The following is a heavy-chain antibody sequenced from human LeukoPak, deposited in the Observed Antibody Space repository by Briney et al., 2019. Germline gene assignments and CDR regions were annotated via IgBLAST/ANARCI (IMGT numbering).Heavy chain of an antibody. CDR3: ARDHTVDGLVFDY. D-gene: IGHD6-19*01. Sequence: GGSLRLSCAASGFTFSNYWMNWVRQAPGKGLEWVASIKQDGSEKYYVDSVKGRFTISRDNAENSLYLQMNSLRAEDTAVYYCARDHTVDGLVFDYWGQGTLVTVSS. CDR2: IKQDGSEK. V-gene: IGHV3-7*01. CDR1: GFTFSNYW. J-gene: IGHJ4*02.